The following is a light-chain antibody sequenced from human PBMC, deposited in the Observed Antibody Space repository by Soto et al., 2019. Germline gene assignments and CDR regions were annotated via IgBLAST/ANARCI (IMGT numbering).Light chain of an antibody. J-gene: IGKJ1*01. CDR2: KAS. V-gene: IGKV1-5*03. CDR3: QQYNSYSRT. CDR1: QSISSW. Sequence: DIQMTQSPSTLYASVGERVTITCRASQSISSWLAWYQKKPGKAPKLLIYKASSLESGVPSRFSGSGSGTEFTLTISSLQPDDFATYYCQQYNSYSRTFGQGTKVEIK.